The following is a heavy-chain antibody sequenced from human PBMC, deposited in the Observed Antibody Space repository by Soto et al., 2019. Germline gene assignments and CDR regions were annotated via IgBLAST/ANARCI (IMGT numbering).Heavy chain of an antibody. CDR3: AQTLGSAVAGPGRFDL. Sequence: QVQLVQSGAEVKKPGSSVKVSCKASGGTFSNYAISWVRQAPGQGLEWMGGITPFFGTANYAQKFHGRVTITADESMSTAYMELSRLRSEDTAVYYCAQTLGSAVAGPGRFDLWGRGTLVTVSS. V-gene: IGHV1-69*12. J-gene: IGHJ2*01. D-gene: IGHD6-19*01. CDR2: ITPFFGTA. CDR1: GGTFSNYA.